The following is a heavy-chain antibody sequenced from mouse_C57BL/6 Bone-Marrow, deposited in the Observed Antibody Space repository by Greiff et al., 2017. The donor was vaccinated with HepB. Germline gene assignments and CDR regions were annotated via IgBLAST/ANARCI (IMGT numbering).Heavy chain of an antibody. V-gene: IGHV1-69*01. CDR3: ARGGLRRRNYFDY. D-gene: IGHD2-2*01. CDR2: IDPSDSYT. CDR1: GYTFTSYW. Sequence: VQLQQPGAELVMPGASVKLSCKASGYTFTSYWMHWVKQRPGQGLEWIGEIDPSDSYTNYNQKFKGKSTLTVDKSSSTAYMQLSSLTSEDSAVYYCARGGLRRRNYFDYWGQGTTLTVSS. J-gene: IGHJ2*01.